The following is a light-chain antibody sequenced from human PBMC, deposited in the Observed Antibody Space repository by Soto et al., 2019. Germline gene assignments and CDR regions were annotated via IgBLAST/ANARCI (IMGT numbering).Light chain of an antibody. Sequence: EIVLKQSPGTLSLYPGERATLSCRASQSVSSSYLAWYQQKPGQAPRLLIYGASSRATGIPDRFSGSGSGTDFTLTISRLEPEDFAVYYCQQYGSSPRTFGQGTIVDVK. V-gene: IGKV3-20*01. J-gene: IGKJ1*01. CDR3: QQYGSSPRT. CDR1: QSVSSSY. CDR2: GAS.